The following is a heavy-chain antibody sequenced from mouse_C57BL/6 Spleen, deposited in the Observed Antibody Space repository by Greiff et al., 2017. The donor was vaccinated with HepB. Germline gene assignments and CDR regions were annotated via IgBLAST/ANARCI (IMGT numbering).Heavy chain of an antibody. D-gene: IGHD2-4*01. CDR1: GYTFTSYW. V-gene: IGHV1-52*01. J-gene: IGHJ1*03. CDR3: ARGTYDYNWYFDV. Sequence: VQLQQPGAELVRPGSSVKLSCKASGYTFTSYWMHWVKQRPIQGLEWIGNIDPSDSETHYNQKFKDKATLTVDKSSSTAYMQLSSLTSEDSAVYYCARGTYDYNWYFDVWGTGTTVTVSS. CDR2: IDPSDSET.